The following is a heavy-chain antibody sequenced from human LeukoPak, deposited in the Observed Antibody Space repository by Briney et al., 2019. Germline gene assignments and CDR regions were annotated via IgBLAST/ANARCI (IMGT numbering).Heavy chain of an antibody. V-gene: IGHV4-61*02. Sequence: SETLSLTCTVSGDSISSGSYYWSWIRQPAGKGLEWIGRIYTSGSTNYNPSLKSRVTISVDTSKNQFSLKLSSVTAADTAVYYCARGHLLWWRTSSDYYYYMDVWGKGTTVTVSS. CDR1: GDSISSGSYY. CDR2: IYTSGST. D-gene: IGHD2-21*01. J-gene: IGHJ6*03. CDR3: ARGHLLWWRTSSDYYYYMDV.